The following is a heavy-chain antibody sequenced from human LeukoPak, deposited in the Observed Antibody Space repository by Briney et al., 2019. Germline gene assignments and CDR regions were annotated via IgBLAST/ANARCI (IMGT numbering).Heavy chain of an antibody. D-gene: IGHD2-2*02. CDR3: ARGRTRYCSSTSCYIHAFDI. CDR2: IIPIFGTA. V-gene: IGHV1-69*05. CDR1: GGIFRSYA. J-gene: IGHJ3*02. Sequence: SVKVSCKASGGIFRSYAISWVRQAPGQGLEWMGGIIPIFGTANYAQKFQGRVAITTDESTSTAYMELSSLRSEDTAVYYCARGRTRYCSSTSCYIHAFDIWGQGTMVTVSS.